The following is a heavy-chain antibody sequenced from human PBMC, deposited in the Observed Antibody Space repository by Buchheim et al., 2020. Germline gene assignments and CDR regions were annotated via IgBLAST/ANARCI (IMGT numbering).Heavy chain of an antibody. V-gene: IGHV3-74*01. J-gene: IGHJ4*02. Sequence: EVQLVESGGGLVQTGGSLRLSCAASGLTFSSYWIHWVRQAPGKGLVWVSRIKSDGSRTNYADSVKGRFTISSDNAKNTEYLQMNSLTAEDTALYYCARAPDESYYLDWGQGSL. D-gene: IGHD3-10*01. CDR2: IKSDGSRT. CDR1: GLTFSSYW. CDR3: ARAPDESYYLD.